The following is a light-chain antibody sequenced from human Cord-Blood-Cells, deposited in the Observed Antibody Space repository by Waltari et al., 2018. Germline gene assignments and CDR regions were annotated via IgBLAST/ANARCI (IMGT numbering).Light chain of an antibody. CDR2: EIS. CDR1: SSDVGGYNY. J-gene: IGLJ2*01. Sequence: QSALTQPASVSGSPGQSITISCTGTSSDVGGYNYVSWYQQHPGKAPKLMIYEISNRPAGVSNRFSGSKAGNTAYRTISGLQAEDEADYYCSSYTSSSTLVFGGGTKLTVL. CDR3: SSYTSSSTLV. V-gene: IGLV2-14*01.